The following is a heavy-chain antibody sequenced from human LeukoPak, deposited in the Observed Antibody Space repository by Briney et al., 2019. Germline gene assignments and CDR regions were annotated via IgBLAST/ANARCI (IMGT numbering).Heavy chain of an antibody. CDR1: GFTFSSYA. CDR2: ISGRGVST. J-gene: IGHJ3*02. Sequence: EGSLRLSCAASGFTFSSYAMSWVRQAPGKGLEWVSVISGRGVSTYYADSVKGRFTISRDDSKNTLSLQMNSLRAEDTAVYYCAKDRRDVFPGDAFDIWGQGTMVTVSS. D-gene: IGHD5-24*01. CDR3: AKDRRDVFPGDAFDI. V-gene: IGHV3-23*01.